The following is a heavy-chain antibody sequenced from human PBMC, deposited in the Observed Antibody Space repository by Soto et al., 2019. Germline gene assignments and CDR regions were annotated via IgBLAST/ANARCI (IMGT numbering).Heavy chain of an antibody. CDR1: GFTFSIYW. J-gene: IGHJ4*02. D-gene: IGHD6-19*01. Sequence: EVQLVESGGGLVQPGGSLRLSCAASGFTFSIYWMHWVRQAPGKGLVWVSRINSDGRSTTYADSVKGRFTISRDNAKNTLYLQMNSLRAEDTAVYYCAREAAVAAIVVDYWGQGTLVTVSS. CDR2: INSDGRST. CDR3: AREAAVAAIVVDY. V-gene: IGHV3-74*01.